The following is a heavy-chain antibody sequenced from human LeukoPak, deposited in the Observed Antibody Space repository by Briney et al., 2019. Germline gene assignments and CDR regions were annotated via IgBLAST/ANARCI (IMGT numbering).Heavy chain of an antibody. D-gene: IGHD3-10*01. V-gene: IGHV3-30*18. Sequence: GGSLRLFCAASGFTFSSYGMHWVRQAPGTGLEWVAVISYDGGNKYYAESVKGRFTISRDNSKNTLYLQMNSLRPEDTAVYYRAKGGGSGYGSGSLSNWGQGALVTVSS. J-gene: IGHJ4*02. CDR1: GFTFSSYG. CDR3: AKGGGSGYGSGSLSN. CDR2: ISYDGGNK.